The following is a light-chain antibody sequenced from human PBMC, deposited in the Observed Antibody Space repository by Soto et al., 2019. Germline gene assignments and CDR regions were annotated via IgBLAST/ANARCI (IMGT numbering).Light chain of an antibody. CDR3: CSFTTSTTYV. J-gene: IGLJ1*01. Sequence: ALTQPASVSGSPGQSITISCTGTSSDVGGYNSVSWYQQHPGKAPKLIIYEVTHRPSGVSNRFSGSQSANTASLTISGLQAEDEADYYCCSFTTSTTYVFGTGTKVTVL. CDR1: SSDVGGYNS. V-gene: IGLV2-14*01. CDR2: EVT.